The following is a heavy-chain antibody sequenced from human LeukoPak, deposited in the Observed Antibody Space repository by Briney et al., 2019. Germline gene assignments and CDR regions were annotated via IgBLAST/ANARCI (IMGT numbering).Heavy chain of an antibody. CDR1: GFTVSSNY. CDR2: IYSGGST. J-gene: IGHJ4*02. V-gene: IGHV3-66*01. CDR3: ARAGGRYFDWYLDY. Sequence: GGSLRLSCAASGFTVSSNYMSWVRQAPGKGLEWVSVIYSGGSTYYADSVKGRFTISRDNSKNTLYLQMNSLRAEDTAVYYCARAGGRYFDWYLDYWGQGTLVTVSS. D-gene: IGHD3-9*01.